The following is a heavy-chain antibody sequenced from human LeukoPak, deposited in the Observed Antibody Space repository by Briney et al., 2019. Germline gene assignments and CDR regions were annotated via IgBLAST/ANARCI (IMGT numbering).Heavy chain of an antibody. V-gene: IGHV3-53*01. CDR1: GFTVSNSY. J-gene: IGHJ4*02. D-gene: IGHD4-17*01. CDR3: ARGDYGCIDY. CDR2: IYGGGST. Sequence: GGSLRLSCAASGFTVSNSYMNWVRQAPGKGLEWVSVIYGGGSTYYADSVKDRFTISRDNSNNTLYLQMNSLRADDTAVYYCARGDYGCIDYWGQGTLVTVSS.